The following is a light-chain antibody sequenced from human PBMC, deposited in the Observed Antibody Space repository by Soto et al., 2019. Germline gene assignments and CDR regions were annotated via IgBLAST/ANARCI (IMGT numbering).Light chain of an antibody. J-gene: IGKJ3*01. CDR3: HQYGSTPFT. CDR1: QSVSTNY. Sequence: EIVLTQSPGTLSLSPGDRATLSCRASQSVSTNYLAWYQQSLGQAPRLLIYGASSRATGIPDRFSGNGSGTDFTLTISILEPEDFAVYYCHQYGSTPFTFGPGTKVDIK. V-gene: IGKV3-20*01. CDR2: GAS.